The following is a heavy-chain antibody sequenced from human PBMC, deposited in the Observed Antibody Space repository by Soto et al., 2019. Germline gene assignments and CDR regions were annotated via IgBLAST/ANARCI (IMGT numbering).Heavy chain of an antibody. D-gene: IGHD1-26*01. CDR3: ARELTVGATEDY. J-gene: IGHJ4*02. Sequence: EVHLVESGGGLVQAGGSLRLSCAASGFTFSNYWMTWVRLFPGKGLEWVANIPQDGSEKYYVDSVKGRFTISRDNAKNSLYLQMSSLRVEDTAVYYCARELTVGATEDYWGQGTLVTVSS. CDR1: GFTFSNYW. CDR2: IPQDGSEK. V-gene: IGHV3-7*03.